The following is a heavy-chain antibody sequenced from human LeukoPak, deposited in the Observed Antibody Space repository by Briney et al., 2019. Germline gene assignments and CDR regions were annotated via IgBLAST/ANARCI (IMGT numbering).Heavy chain of an antibody. CDR1: GYTFTSYY. CDR2: INPHNGDT. Sequence: GASVKVSCKASGYTFTSYYIHWVRQAPGQGLEWMGWINPHNGDTNYEQMFQGRVTMTRDTSTSTVYMELSSLRSEDTAVYYCARDAQEVGNYYGSGSYYNCAFDIWGQGTMVTVSS. CDR3: ARDAQEVGNYYGSGSYYNCAFDI. D-gene: IGHD3-10*01. V-gene: IGHV1-2*02. J-gene: IGHJ3*02.